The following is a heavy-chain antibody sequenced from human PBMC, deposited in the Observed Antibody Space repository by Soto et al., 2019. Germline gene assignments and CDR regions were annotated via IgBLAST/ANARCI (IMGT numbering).Heavy chain of an antibody. CDR1: GFTFSSYS. CDR3: ARGDLEGAGEEGWFDP. CDR2: ISSSSSTI. Sequence: GGSLRLSCAASGFTFSSYSMNWVRQAPGKGLEWVSYISSSSSTIYYADSVKGRFTISRDNVKNSLYLQMNSLRDEDTAVYYCARGDLEGAGEEGWFDPWGQGTLVTVSS. V-gene: IGHV3-48*02. J-gene: IGHJ5*02. D-gene: IGHD4-17*01.